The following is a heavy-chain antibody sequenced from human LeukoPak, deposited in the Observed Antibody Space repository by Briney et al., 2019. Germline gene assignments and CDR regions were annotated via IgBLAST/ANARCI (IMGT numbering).Heavy chain of an antibody. CDR3: ARTTEAHSWRTRYYDYYMDV. J-gene: IGHJ6*03. D-gene: IGHD6-13*01. CDR2: IYHSGST. CDR1: GGSISSSHW. V-gene: IGHV4-4*02. Sequence: SETLSLTCAVSGGSISSSHWWSWVRQPPGKGLEWIGEIYHSGSTNYNPSLKSRITISVDTSKNQFSLKLSSVTAADTAVYYCARTTEAHSWRTRYYDYYMDVWGKGTTVTVSS.